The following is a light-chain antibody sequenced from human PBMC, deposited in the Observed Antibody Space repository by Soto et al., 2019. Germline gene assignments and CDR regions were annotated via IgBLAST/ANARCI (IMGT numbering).Light chain of an antibody. CDR3: HQYASSPST. J-gene: IGKJ1*01. CDR2: WAS. CDR1: QSVLYNPNIKNY. V-gene: IGKV4-1*01. Sequence: DIVMTQSPDSLTVSLGERATINCKSSQSVLYNPNIKNYLAWFQQKPGQPPKLLIYWASNRESGVPDRFSGSGSGTDFTLTISSLQAEDVAVYYCHQYASSPSTFGQGTKVEI.